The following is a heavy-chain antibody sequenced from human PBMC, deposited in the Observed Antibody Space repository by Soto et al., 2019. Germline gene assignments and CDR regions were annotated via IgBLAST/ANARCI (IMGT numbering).Heavy chain of an antibody. Sequence: QVQLQESGPGLVKPSQTLSLTCTVSGGSISSGGCYWSWIRQHPGKGLERIGYIYYSGSTCYNPSLKRRVTISVDTSKNQFVLKLSSVTAADTAVYYCARALVDTAMGQSGYFDYWGQGTLVTVAS. CDR1: GGSISSGGCY. CDR3: ARALVDTAMGQSGYFDY. J-gene: IGHJ4*02. D-gene: IGHD5-18*01. V-gene: IGHV4-31*03. CDR2: IYYSGST.